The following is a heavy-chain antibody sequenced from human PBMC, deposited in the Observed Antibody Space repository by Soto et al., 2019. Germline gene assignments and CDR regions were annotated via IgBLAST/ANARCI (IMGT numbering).Heavy chain of an antibody. Sequence: QVTVKESGPVLVKPTETLTLTCTVSGFSLSNAGLGVSRIRQPPGKALEWLAHIFSNDEKSYSTSLKSRLTISKDTSKSQVVLTMTNMDPVDTATYYCASTYSTSWYWFDAWGQGTLVTVSS. CDR3: ASTYSTSWYWFDA. D-gene: IGHD6-13*01. CDR1: GFSLSNAGLG. J-gene: IGHJ5*02. CDR2: IFSNDEK. V-gene: IGHV2-26*04.